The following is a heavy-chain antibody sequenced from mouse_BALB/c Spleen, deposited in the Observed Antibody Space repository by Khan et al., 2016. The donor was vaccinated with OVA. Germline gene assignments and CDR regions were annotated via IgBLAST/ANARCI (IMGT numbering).Heavy chain of an antibody. CDR1: GYTFKDYV. Sequence: QIQLVQSGPELKKPGETVKISCKASGYTFKDYVMNWVKQSPGEGLKWMGWMNTYTGEPTYADDFKGRFAFSLETSASHAYLQFSTLKNDDTATFLCGRWRGGYWGQGTTLTVSS. V-gene: IGHV9-3-1*01. CDR2: MNTYTGEP. CDR3: GRWRGGY. J-gene: IGHJ2*01.